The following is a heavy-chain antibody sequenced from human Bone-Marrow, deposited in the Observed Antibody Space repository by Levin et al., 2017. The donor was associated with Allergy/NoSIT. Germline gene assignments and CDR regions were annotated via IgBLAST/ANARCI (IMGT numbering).Heavy chain of an antibody. D-gene: IGHD1-1*01. CDR1: GFNFNDYW. CDR2: VNYEGSCT. CDR3: ARDTGDWKPSGTLDI. J-gene: IGHJ3*02. Sequence: GGSLRLSCAVFGFNFNDYWMHWVRQVPGKGLEWVGRVNYEGSCTNYADSVKGRFTISRDNAKDTLHLHMNRLTDDDTAVYYCARDTGDWKPSGTLDIWGQGTLVTVSS. V-gene: IGHV3-74*01.